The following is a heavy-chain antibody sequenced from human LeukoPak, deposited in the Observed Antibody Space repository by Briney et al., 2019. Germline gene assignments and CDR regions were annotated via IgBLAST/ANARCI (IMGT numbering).Heavy chain of an antibody. D-gene: IGHD6-19*01. Sequence: SETLSLTCAVYGGSFSGYYWSWIRQPPGKGLEWIGEINHSGSTNYNPSLKSRVTISVDTSKNQFSLKLSSVTAADTAFYYCATSQSSGFSDFWGQGTLVTVSS. CDR2: INHSGST. V-gene: IGHV4-34*01. J-gene: IGHJ4*02. CDR1: GGSFSGYY. CDR3: ATSQSSGFSDF.